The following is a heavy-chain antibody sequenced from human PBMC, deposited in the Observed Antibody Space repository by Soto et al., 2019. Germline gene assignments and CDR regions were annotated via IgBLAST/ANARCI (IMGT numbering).Heavy chain of an antibody. CDR2: MNPNSGNT. Sequence: VKVSCKASGYTFTSYDINWVRQATGQGLEWMGWMNPNSGNTGYAQKFQGRVTMTRNTSISTAYMELSSLRSEDTAVYYCARGQGYCSSTSCGRYWFDPWGQGTLVTVSS. CDR1: GYTFTSYD. V-gene: IGHV1-8*01. CDR3: ARGQGYCSSTSCGRYWFDP. D-gene: IGHD2-2*01. J-gene: IGHJ5*02.